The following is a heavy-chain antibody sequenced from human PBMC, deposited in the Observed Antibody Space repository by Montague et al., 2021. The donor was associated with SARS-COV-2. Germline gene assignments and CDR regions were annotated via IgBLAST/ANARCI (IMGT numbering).Heavy chain of an antibody. CDR3: ARDRGLYYESSGGLYYMDV. Sequence: SETLSLTCTVSGASISSSENSWGWIRQSPGKGLEWIGDVNHSESTNYNPSLKGRVTISVDRSKNQFSLRLRSVTAADTAVYYCARDRGLYYESSGGLYYMDVWGQGTLVTVSS. V-gene: IGHV4-39*07. CDR2: VNHSEST. D-gene: IGHD3-22*01. J-gene: IGHJ6*03. CDR1: GASISSSENS.